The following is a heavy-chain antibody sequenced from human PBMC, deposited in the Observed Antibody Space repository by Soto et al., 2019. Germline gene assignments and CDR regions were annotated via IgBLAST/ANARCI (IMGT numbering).Heavy chain of an antibody. CDR3: ARDLYYGSGSYYYGMDV. CDR1: GGTFSSYA. D-gene: IGHD3-10*01. CDR2: IIPIFGTA. V-gene: IGHV1-69*13. Sequence: SVKVSCKASGGTFSSYAISWVRQAPGQGLEWMGGIIPIFGTANYAQKFQGRVTITADESTSTAYMELSSLRSEDTAVYYCARDLYYGSGSYYYGMDVWGQGTTVTVS. J-gene: IGHJ6*02.